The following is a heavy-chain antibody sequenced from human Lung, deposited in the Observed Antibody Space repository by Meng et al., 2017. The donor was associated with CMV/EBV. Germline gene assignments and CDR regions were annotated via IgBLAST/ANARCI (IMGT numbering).Heavy chain of an antibody. D-gene: IGHD6-13*01. CDR3: TTGGGSSWK. V-gene: IGHV3-15*01. CDR1: GFSFSHAW. CDR2: IKSKSDGETT. J-gene: IGHJ4*02. Sequence: ESXKISCAASGFSFSHAWMNWVRQAPGKGLEWLGHIKSKSDGETTDYATPVKGRFTISRDDSKNTLYLQMNSLKTEDTAVYYCTTGGGSSWKWGQGTRVTVSS.